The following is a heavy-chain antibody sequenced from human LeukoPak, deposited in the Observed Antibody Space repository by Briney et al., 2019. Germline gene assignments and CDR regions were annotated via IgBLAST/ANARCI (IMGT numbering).Heavy chain of an antibody. CDR2: RSYDGSNK. D-gene: IGHD5-18*01. J-gene: IGHJ4*02. V-gene: IGHV3-30*18. CDR1: GFTFSSYG. Sequence: GGSLRLSCAASGFTFSSYGMHWVRQAPGKGLEWVAVRSYDGSNKYYADSVKGRFTISRDNSKNTLYLQMNSLRAEDTAVYYCAKDKSGGYSYGGFDYWGQGTLVTVSS. CDR3: AKDKSGGYSYGGFDY.